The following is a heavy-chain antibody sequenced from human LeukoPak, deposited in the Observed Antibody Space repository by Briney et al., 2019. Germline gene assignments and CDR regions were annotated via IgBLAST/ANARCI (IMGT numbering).Heavy chain of an antibody. V-gene: IGHV1-2*02. D-gene: IGHD3-22*01. Sequence: SVKVSCKASGYTFTGYYMHWVRQAPGQGLEWMGWINPNSGGTNYAQKFQGRVTMTRDTSISTAYMELSRLRSDDTAVYYCARAMYYYDSSGYYDYFDYWGQGTLVTVSS. CDR2: INPNSGGT. CDR3: ARAMYYYDSSGYYDYFDY. J-gene: IGHJ4*02. CDR1: GYTFTGYY.